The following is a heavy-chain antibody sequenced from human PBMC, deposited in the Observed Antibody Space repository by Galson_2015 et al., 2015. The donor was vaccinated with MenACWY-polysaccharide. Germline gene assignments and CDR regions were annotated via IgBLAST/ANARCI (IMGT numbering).Heavy chain of an antibody. CDR2: ISSSSSYK. CDR1: GFTFSSYN. V-gene: IGHV3-21*01. CDR3: ARESLPQTYYYGMDV. Sequence: SLRLSCAASGFTFSSYNMNWVRQAPGKGLEWVSSISSSSSYKYYADSVKGRFTISRDNAKNSLYLQMNSLRAEDTAVYYCARESLPQTYYYGMDVWGQGTTVTVSS. J-gene: IGHJ6*02.